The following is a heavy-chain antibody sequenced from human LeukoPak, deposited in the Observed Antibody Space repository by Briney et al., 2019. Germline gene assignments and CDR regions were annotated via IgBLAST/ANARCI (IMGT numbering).Heavy chain of an antibody. CDR1: GYTFTGYY. CDR2: INPNSGGT. CDR3: ARDSIEYSSSDAFDI. J-gene: IGHJ3*02. D-gene: IGHD6-6*01. Sequence: ASVKVSCKASGYTFTGYYMHWVRQAPGQGLEWMGWINPNSGGTNYAQKFQGRVTMTRDTSISTAYMELSRLRSDDTAVYYCARDSIEYSSSDAFDIWGQGAMVTVSS. V-gene: IGHV1-2*02.